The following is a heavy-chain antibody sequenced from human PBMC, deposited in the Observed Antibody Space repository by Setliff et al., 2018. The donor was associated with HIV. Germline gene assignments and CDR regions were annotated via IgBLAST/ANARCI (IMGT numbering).Heavy chain of an antibody. D-gene: IGHD3-9*01. V-gene: IGHV4-59*11. CDR1: SGYMSGHF. CDR3: VRDPSQYLDFLFDPQPFNV. J-gene: IGHJ3*01. CDR2: IYLGETT. Sequence: SQTLSLTCTVSSGYMSGHFWTWIRQTPGEGLEWIGNIYLGETTNYNPSLKSRATISLDTSKRQFSLHLTSVTAADTAIYYCVRDPSQYLDFLFDPQPFNVWGHGTMVTVSS.